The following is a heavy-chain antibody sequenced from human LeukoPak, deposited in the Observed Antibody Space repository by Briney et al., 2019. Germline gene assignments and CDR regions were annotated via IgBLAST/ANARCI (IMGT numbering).Heavy chain of an antibody. CDR1: GFSLSTSGVG. Sequence: SGPTLVKPTQTLTLTCTFSGFSLSTSGVGVGWIRQPPGKALEWLALIYWNDDKRYSPSLKSRLTITKDTSKNQVVLTMTNIDPVDTATYYCAHRRLRIAARPWFDPWGQGTLVTVSS. J-gene: IGHJ5*02. CDR2: IYWNDDK. CDR3: AHRRLRIAARPWFDP. V-gene: IGHV2-5*01. D-gene: IGHD6-6*01.